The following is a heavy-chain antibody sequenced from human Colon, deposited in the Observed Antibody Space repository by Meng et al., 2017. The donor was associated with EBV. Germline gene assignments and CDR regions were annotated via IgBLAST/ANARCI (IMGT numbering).Heavy chain of an antibody. CDR1: GDSLSSAHW. D-gene: IGHD2-15*01. J-gene: IGHJ4*02. CDR3: ARTAICIGGSCTTWDY. Sequence: QVRLQESGPGLVKPSETLSLTCAFSGDSLSSAHWWSWVRQPPGKGLEWIGEIHHNGNTNYNPSLKSRVTISVDKSKNQFVLKVTSVTAADTAVYYCARTAICIGGSCTTWDYWGQGALVTVSS. CDR2: IHHNGNT. V-gene: IGHV4-4*02.